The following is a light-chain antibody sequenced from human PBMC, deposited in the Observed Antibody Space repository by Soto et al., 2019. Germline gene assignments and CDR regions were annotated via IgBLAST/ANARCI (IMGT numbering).Light chain of an antibody. CDR1: QTISSNY. Sequence: EIVLTQSPGTLSLSPGERATLSCRASQTISSNYLAWYQQKPGQAPRLLIYGASSRATGFPDRFSGSGSGTDFTLTISSLEPEDFAVYYCQQYGSSPPWTFGRGTKVDIK. CDR2: GAS. CDR3: QQYGSSPPWT. J-gene: IGKJ1*01. V-gene: IGKV3-20*01.